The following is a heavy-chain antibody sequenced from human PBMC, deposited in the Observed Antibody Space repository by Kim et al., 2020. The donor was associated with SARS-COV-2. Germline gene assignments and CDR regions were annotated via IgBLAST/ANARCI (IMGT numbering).Heavy chain of an antibody. Sequence: GSGGSTSTADSVKARLPIRGDNSKNTLYLQMNGLRAEDTAVYYCAKEGGPWGQGTLVTVSS. V-gene: IGHV3-23*01. D-gene: IGHD3-16*01. J-gene: IGHJ5*02. CDR2: GSGGST. CDR3: AKEGGP.